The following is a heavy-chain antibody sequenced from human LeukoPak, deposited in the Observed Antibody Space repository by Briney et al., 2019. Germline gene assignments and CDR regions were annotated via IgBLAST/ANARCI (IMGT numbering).Heavy chain of an antibody. CDR3: ARGYDFWSGYYSSSGFDY. CDR1: GFTFSSYG. V-gene: IGHV3-33*01. D-gene: IGHD3-3*01. J-gene: IGHJ4*02. Sequence: GGSLGLSCAASGFTFSSYGMHWVRQAPGKGLEWVAVIWYDGSNKYYADSVKGRFTISRDNSKNTLYLQMNSLRAEDTAVYYCARGYDFWSGYYSSSGFDYWGQGTLVTVSS. CDR2: IWYDGSNK.